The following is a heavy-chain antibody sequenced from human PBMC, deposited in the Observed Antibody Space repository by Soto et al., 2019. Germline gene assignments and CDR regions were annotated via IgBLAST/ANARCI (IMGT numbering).Heavy chain of an antibody. J-gene: IGHJ5*02. CDR1: GGSISSGDYY. D-gene: IGHD1-20*01. V-gene: IGHV4-30-4*01. Sequence: SETLSLTCTVSGGSISSGDYYWSWIRQPPGKGLEWIGYIYYSGSTYYNPSLKSRVTISVDTSKNQFSLKLSSVTAADTAVYYCARDPRDNQPPGFDPWGQGTLVTVSS. CDR3: ARDPRDNQPPGFDP. CDR2: IYYSGST.